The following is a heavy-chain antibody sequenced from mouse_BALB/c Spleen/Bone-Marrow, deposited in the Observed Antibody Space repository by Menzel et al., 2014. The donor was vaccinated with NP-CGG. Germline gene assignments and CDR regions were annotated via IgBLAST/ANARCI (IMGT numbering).Heavy chain of an antibody. CDR3: AGQNYYGRSDY. CDR1: GFDFSRYW. V-gene: IGHV4-1*02. CDR2: INPDSSTI. J-gene: IGHJ2*01. Sequence: DVQLQESGGGLVQPGGSLKLFCAASGFDFSRYWMSWVRQAPGKGLEWIGEINPDSSTINYTPSLKDKFIISRDNAKNTLYLQMSKVRSEDTALYYCAGQNYYGRSDYWGQGTTLTVSS. D-gene: IGHD1-1*01.